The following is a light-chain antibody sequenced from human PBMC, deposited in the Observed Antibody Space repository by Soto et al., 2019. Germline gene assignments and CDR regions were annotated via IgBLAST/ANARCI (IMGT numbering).Light chain of an antibody. CDR1: ISDVGGYNY. J-gene: IGLJ2*01. CDR3: CSYAGRYGVL. V-gene: IGLV2-11*01. Sequence: QSALTQPRSVSGSPGQSVTISCTGTISDVGGYNYVSCYQQYPGKAPKLMIYDVTERPSGVPDRFSGSKSGNTASLTISGLQAEDEADYYCCSYAGRYGVLFGGGTKVTVL. CDR2: DVT.